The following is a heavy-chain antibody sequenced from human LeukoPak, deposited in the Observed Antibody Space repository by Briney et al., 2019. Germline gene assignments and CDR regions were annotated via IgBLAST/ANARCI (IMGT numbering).Heavy chain of an antibody. Sequence: GGSLRLSCAASGFTFSSYWMSWVRQAPGKGLEWVANINKDGGEKYYVDSVKGRFTISRDNAKNSLYLQMSSLRAEDTALYYCAKCVDYGSAAYDYWGQGTLVTVSS. V-gene: IGHV3-7*03. CDR3: AKCVDYGSAAYDY. D-gene: IGHD4-17*01. J-gene: IGHJ4*02. CDR2: INKDGGEK. CDR1: GFTFSSYW.